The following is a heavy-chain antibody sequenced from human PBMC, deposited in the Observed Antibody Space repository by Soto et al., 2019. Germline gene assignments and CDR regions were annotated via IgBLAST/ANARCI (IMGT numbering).Heavy chain of an antibody. V-gene: IGHV3-7*01. Sequence: GGPLRLSCAASGFNFSNYWMSCVRQAPGKGLEWVANIKQDGSEKNYVDSVKGRFTISRDNAKNSVYLQMNSLRAEDTAVYYCAREPDSFDPRGQGTLVTVSP. CDR3: AREPDSFDP. CDR2: IKQDGSEK. CDR1: GFNFSNYW. J-gene: IGHJ5*02.